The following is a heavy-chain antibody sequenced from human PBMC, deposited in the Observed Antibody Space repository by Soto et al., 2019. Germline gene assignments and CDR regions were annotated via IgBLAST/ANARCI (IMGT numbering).Heavy chain of an antibody. CDR3: ARVDYYDDSGYYPVFDY. CDR1: GYTFTGDN. CDR2: INPDSGGT. V-gene: IGHV1-2*02. D-gene: IGHD3-22*01. J-gene: IGHJ4*02. Sequence: QVQLVQSGAEVKKPGASVKVSCKASGYTFTGDNLHWVRQAPGQGLEWMGWINPDSGGTRFAQRFQGRVTLTRDTSISVVYMELSSLRSVDTAVYYCARVDYYDDSGYYPVFDYWGQGTLVTVSS.